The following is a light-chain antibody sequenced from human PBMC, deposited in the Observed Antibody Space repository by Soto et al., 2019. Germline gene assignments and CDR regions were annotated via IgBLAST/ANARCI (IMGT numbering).Light chain of an antibody. CDR3: QSYDNSLSGLV. V-gene: IGLV1-40*01. CDR2: GNN. Sequence: QSVLTQPSSVSGAPGQRVTISCSGTSSNIGARYDVHWYQQLPGTAPKLLIYGNNNRPSGVPDRFSGSKSGTSASLAITGLQAEDEADYYCQSYDNSLSGLVFGGGTKLTVL. CDR1: SSNIGARYD. J-gene: IGLJ2*01.